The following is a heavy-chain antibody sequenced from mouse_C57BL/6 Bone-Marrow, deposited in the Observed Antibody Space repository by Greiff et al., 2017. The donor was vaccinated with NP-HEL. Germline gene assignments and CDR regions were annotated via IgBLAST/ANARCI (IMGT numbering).Heavy chain of an antibody. CDR1: GYAFSSSW. CDR3: AREEGLWPHYYAMDY. CDR2: IYPGDGDT. J-gene: IGHJ4*01. D-gene: IGHD1-1*02. Sequence: QVQLQQSGPELVKPGASVKISCKASGYAFSSSWMNWVKQRPGKGLEWIGRIYPGDGDTNYNGKFKGKATLTADKSSSTAYMQLSSLTSEDSAVYFCAREEGLWPHYYAMDYWGQGTSVTVSS. V-gene: IGHV1-82*01.